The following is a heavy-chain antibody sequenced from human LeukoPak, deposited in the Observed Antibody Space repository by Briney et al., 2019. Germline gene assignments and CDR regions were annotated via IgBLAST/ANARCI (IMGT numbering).Heavy chain of an antibody. J-gene: IGHJ3*02. CDR3: ARQTGYMSAFDI. CDR1: GLTFSSYA. D-gene: IGHD6-13*01. CDR2: ISSSGGST. Sequence: GGSLRLSCAASGLTFSSYAMSWVRQAPGKGLEWVSAISSSGGSTYYADPVKGRFTISRENSKNTLYLQMNSLRAEDTAVYYCARQTGYMSAFDIWGQGTMVTASS. V-gene: IGHV3-23*01.